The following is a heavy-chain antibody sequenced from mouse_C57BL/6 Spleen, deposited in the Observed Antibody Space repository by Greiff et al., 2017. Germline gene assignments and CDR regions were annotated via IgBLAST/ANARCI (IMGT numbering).Heavy chain of an antibody. CDR1: GFNIKDDY. CDR3: TTHCGSSSWFAY. J-gene: IGHJ3*01. Sequence: EVQLQQSGAELVRPGASVKLSCTASGFNIKDDYMPWVKQRPEQGLEWIGWIDPVNGDTEYASKFQGKATITADTSSNTAYLQRSSLTYEDTAVYYCTTHCGSSSWFAYWGQGTLVTVSA. V-gene: IGHV14-4*01. CDR2: IDPVNGDT. D-gene: IGHD1-1*01.